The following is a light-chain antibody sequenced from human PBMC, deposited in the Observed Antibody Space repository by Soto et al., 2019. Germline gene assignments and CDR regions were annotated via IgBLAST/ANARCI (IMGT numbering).Light chain of an antibody. J-gene: IGKJ4*01. CDR3: QQTYISPPT. V-gene: IGKV1-8*01. CDR2: AAS. Sequence: AIRMTQSSSSFSASTGDRVTITCRASQGISSYLAWYQQKPGKAPKLLIYAASTLQSGVPSRFSGSGSGTDFTLTISCLQSEDFATYSCQQTYISPPTFGGGTKVEIK. CDR1: QGISSY.